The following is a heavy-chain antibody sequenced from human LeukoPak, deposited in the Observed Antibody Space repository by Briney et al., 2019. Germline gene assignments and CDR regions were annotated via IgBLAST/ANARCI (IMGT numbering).Heavy chain of an antibody. Sequence: ASVKVSCKTSGYILTNHYIHWVRQAPGQGLEWMGIIKVTSEWTSYTQNFQGRVTVTRDMSTSTVYMELSSLRSEDTAVYYCVREPPESYYFDHWGQGTLVTVSS. D-gene: IGHD3/OR15-3a*01. V-gene: IGHV1-46*01. J-gene: IGHJ4*02. CDR3: VREPPESYYFDH. CDR1: GYILTNHY. CDR2: IKVTSEWT.